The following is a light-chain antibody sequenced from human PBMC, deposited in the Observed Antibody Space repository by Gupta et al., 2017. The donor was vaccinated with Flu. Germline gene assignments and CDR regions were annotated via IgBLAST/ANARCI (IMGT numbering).Light chain of an antibody. CDR1: LSVSSNY. J-gene: IGKJ4*01. V-gene: IGKV3-20*01. CDR3: QQYGSSPPLT. Sequence: TLSLSPGERASLSCRASLSVSSNYLAWYQQKPGQAPRLLIYGASSRATGIPDRFSGSGSGTDFTLTISRLEPEDFAVYYCQQYGSSPPLTFGGGTKVEIK. CDR2: GAS.